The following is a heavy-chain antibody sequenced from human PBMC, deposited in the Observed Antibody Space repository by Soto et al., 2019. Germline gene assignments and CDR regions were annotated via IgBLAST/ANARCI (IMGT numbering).Heavy chain of an antibody. CDR3: ARTMYCRGGSCYFGGFDY. J-gene: IGHJ4*02. D-gene: IGHD2-15*01. CDR2: IYYTGST. V-gene: IGHV4-61*01. CDR1: GGSVSSDSYY. Sequence: PSETLSLTCTVSGGSVSSDSYYWSWIRQPPGKGLEWIAYIYYTGSTNYNPSLKSGVTISADTSKNQFSLKLTSVTAADTAVYYCARTMYCRGGSCYFGGFDYWGQGTLVTVSS.